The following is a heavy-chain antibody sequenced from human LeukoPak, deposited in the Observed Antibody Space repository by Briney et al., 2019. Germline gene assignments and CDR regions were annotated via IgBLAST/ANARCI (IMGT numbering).Heavy chain of an antibody. CDR3: AAHLWFGELFSWSDP. CDR1: GGSISSYY. D-gene: IGHD3-10*01. CDR2: IYYSGST. Sequence: SETLSLTCTVSGGSISSYYWSWIRQPPGKGLEWIGYIYYSGSTNYNPSLKSRVTISVDTSKNQFSLKLSSVTAADTAVYYCAAHLWFGELFSWSDPWGQGTLVTVSS. V-gene: IGHV4-59*01. J-gene: IGHJ5*02.